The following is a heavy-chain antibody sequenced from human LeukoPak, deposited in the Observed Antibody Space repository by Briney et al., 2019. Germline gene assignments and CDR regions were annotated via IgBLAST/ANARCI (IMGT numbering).Heavy chain of an antibody. CDR2: INSDGSST. Sequence: GGSLRLSCAASGFTFSSYWMHWVRHAPGKGLVWVSRINSDGSSTSYADSVKGRFTISRDNAKNTLYLQMNSLRAEDTAVYYCARVGYSSGPLYFQHWGQGTLVTVSS. D-gene: IGHD6-19*01. V-gene: IGHV3-74*01. CDR1: GFTFSSYW. CDR3: ARVGYSSGPLYFQH. J-gene: IGHJ1*01.